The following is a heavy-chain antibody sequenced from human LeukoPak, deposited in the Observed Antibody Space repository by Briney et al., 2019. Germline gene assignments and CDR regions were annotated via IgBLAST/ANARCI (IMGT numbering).Heavy chain of an antibody. J-gene: IGHJ3*01. Sequence: SETLSLTSTVSGGSNSSGGYYWSWIRQPPGKGLEWIGYIYYSGSTHYNPSLQSRVTISLDTSKNQFSLKLSSVTAADTAVYYCARLRYCSGGGCYWGAFDVWGQGTMVTVSS. D-gene: IGHD2-15*01. CDR3: ARLRYCSGGGCYWGAFDV. V-gene: IGHV4-61*08. CDR2: IYYSGST. CDR1: GGSNSSGGYY.